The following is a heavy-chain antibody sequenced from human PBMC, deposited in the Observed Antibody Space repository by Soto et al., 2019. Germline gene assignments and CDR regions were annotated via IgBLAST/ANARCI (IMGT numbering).Heavy chain of an antibody. Sequence: EVQLVESGGGLVKPGGSLRLSCAASGFTFSSYSMNWVRQAPGKGLEWVSSISSSSSYIYYADSVKGRFTISRDNAKNSLYLQMNSLRAEDTAVYYCARLPHPDFWSGYYGIDYWGHGTLVTVSS. D-gene: IGHD3-3*01. CDR1: GFTFSSYS. CDR3: ARLPHPDFWSGYYGIDY. J-gene: IGHJ4*01. CDR2: ISSSSSYI. V-gene: IGHV3-21*01.